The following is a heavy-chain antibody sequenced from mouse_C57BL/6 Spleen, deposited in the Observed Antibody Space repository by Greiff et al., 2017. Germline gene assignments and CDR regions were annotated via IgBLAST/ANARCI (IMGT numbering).Heavy chain of an antibody. CDR3: ARWPDYYGSSYVWYFDV. J-gene: IGHJ1*03. CDR2: IWSGGST. D-gene: IGHD1-1*01. Sequence: VKLMESGPGLVQPSQSLSITCTVSGFSLTSYGVHWVRPSPGKGLEWLGVIWSGGSTDYNAAFISRLSISKDNSKSQVFFKMNSLQADDTAIYYCARWPDYYGSSYVWYFDVWGTGTTVTVSS. V-gene: IGHV2-2*01. CDR1: GFSLTSYG.